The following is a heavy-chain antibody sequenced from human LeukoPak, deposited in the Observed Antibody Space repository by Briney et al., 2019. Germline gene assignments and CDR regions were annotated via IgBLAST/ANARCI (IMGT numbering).Heavy chain of an antibody. D-gene: IGHD3-3*01. CDR1: GFTFSNYA. J-gene: IGHJ4*02. CDR2: IYSGGST. V-gene: IGHV3-53*01. CDR3: NYDFWSGNDY. Sequence: GSLRLSCAASGFTFSNYAMTWVRQAPGKGPDWVSVIYSGGSTYYADSVKGRFTISRDNSKNTLYLQMNSLRAEDTAVYYCNYDFWSGNDYWGQGTLVTVSS.